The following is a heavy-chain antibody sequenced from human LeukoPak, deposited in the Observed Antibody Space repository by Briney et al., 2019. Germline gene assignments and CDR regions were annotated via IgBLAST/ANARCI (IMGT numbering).Heavy chain of an antibody. Sequence: SETLSLTCGVYGGSLSGYYWSWIRQPPGKGLEWIAEINYSGSTTYNPSLKSRVTISIDTSKNQFSLKLSSVTAADTAVYYCARENSSGYSNWFDPWGQGTLVTVSS. CDR3: ARENSSGYSNWFDP. CDR2: INYSGST. J-gene: IGHJ5*02. V-gene: IGHV4-34*01. D-gene: IGHD3-22*01. CDR1: GGSLSGYY.